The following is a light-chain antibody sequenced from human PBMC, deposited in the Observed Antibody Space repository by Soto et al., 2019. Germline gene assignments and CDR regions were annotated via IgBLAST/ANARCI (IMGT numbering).Light chain of an antibody. CDR3: QQTYSTPTT. CDR2: GAS. V-gene: IGKV1-39*01. Sequence: DIQMTQSPSSLSASVGDRVTITCRASQSISSYLNWYQQKPGKAPKLLIYGASSLQSGVPSRFSGSGSGTDFTLTISSLQPEDFATYYCQQTYSTPTTFGQGTKVDI. CDR1: QSISSY. J-gene: IGKJ1*01.